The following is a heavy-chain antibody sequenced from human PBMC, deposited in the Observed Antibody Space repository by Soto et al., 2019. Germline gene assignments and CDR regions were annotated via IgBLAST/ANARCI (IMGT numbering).Heavy chain of an antibody. V-gene: IGHV4-30-4*01. CDR2: IYYSGST. D-gene: IGHD4-4*01. J-gene: IGHJ4*02. Sequence: QVQLQESGPGLVKPSQTLSLTCTVSGGSISSGDYYWSWIRQPPGKGLEWIGYIYYSGSTYYNPSLKSRVTISVDTSKNQFSLKLSSVTAADTAMYYCARVTTVTRFGFDYWGQGTLVTVSS. CDR3: ARVTTVTRFGFDY. CDR1: GGSISSGDYY.